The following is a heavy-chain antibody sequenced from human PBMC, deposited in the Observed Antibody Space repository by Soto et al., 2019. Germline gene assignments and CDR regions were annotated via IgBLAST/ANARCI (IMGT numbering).Heavy chain of an antibody. D-gene: IGHD1-26*01. J-gene: IGHJ4*02. CDR3: AREHVGGELHKGELEY. CDR1: GYTFNSYV. Sequence: QVQLVQSGAEVKKPGASVKVSCKASGYTFNSYVLHWVRQAPGQRLEWMGWINAGNGKTKYSQKLQGRLTFARDTSASTAYMALSSLIAEETAVYYWAREHVGGELHKGELEYWGQGTLVTVSS. V-gene: IGHV1-3*01. CDR2: INAGNGKT.